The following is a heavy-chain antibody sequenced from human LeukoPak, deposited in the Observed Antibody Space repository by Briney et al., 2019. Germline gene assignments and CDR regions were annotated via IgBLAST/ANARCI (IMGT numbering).Heavy chain of an antibody. J-gene: IGHJ4*02. CDR3: ARDNPPDY. CDR1: GFTFSSYG. V-gene: IGHV3-7*03. CDR2: IKQDGSEK. Sequence: GGSLRLSCAASGFTFSSYGMRWVRQAPGKGLEWVANIKQDGSEKSYVESVRGRFTISRDNAKNSLYLQLNSLRAEDTALYYCARDNPPDYWGQGTLVTVSS.